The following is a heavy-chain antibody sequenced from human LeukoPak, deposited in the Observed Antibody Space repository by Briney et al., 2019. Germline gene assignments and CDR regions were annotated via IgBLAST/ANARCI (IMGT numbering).Heavy chain of an antibody. V-gene: IGHV3-74*01. CDR3: ARSDYFDP. D-gene: IGHD4-11*01. CDR2: IKGDGSTT. J-gene: IGHJ5*02. CDR1: GFTFSSYW. Sequence: GGSLRLSCAASGFTFSSYWMHWGRQAPGKGLVWVSRIKGDGSTTSYADSVKGRFTISRDNAKNTLYLQMNSLRAEDTAVYFCARSDYFDPWGQGTLVTVSS.